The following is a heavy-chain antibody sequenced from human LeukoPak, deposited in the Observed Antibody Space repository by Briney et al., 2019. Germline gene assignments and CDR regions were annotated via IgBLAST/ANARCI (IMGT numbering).Heavy chain of an antibody. CDR1: GFTFSSYA. J-gene: IGHJ6*03. CDR3: ARVGYSSSWYSREYYYYYMDV. CDR2: ISYDGSNK. D-gene: IGHD6-13*01. Sequence: PGGSLRLSCAASGFTFSSYAMHWVRQAPGKGLEWVAVISYDGSNKYYADSVKGRFTISRDSSKNTLYLQLNSLRAEDTAVYYCARVGYSSSWYSREYYYYYMDVWGKGTTVTVSS. V-gene: IGHV3-30*01.